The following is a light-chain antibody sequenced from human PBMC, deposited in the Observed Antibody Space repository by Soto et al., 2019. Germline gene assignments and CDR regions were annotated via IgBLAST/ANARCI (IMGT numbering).Light chain of an antibody. CDR1: SRDVGGYNC. J-gene: IGLJ2*01. CDR3: SSYVNYNTFVI. CDR2: EVS. V-gene: IGLV2-14*01. Sequence: QSALTQPASVSGSPGQSITISCTGTSRDVGGYNCVSWHQQHPGKAPKVIITEVSNRPSGVSNRFSGSKSGNTASLTISGLQAEDEADYYCSSYVNYNTFVIFGGGTKLT.